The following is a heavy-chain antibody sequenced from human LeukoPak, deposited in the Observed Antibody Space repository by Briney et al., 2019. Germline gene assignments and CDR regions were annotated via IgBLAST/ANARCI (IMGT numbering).Heavy chain of an antibody. V-gene: IGHV4-59*01. CDR1: GGSISSYY. Sequence: SETLSLTCTVSGGSISSYYWSWIRQPPGKGLEWIGYIYYSGSTNYNPSLKSRVTISVDTSKNQFSLKLSSVTAADTAVYYCASPYSSGWPTYYYYGMDVWGQGTTVTVSS. D-gene: IGHD6-19*01. J-gene: IGHJ6*02. CDR3: ASPYSSGWPTYYYYGMDV. CDR2: IYYSGST.